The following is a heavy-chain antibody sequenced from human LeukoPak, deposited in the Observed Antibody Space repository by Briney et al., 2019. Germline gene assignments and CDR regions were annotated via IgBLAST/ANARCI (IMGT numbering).Heavy chain of an antibody. Sequence: GGSLRLSCAASGFIVSNTYMTWVRQTPGKGLEWVSVIYIIGSTFYADSVKGRFTISRDNSMNTVHLEVNSLRAEDTGIYYCARGLNYFPIDYWGQGTLVTVSS. J-gene: IGHJ4*02. CDR3: ARGLNYFPIDY. CDR1: GFIVSNTY. D-gene: IGHD2/OR15-2a*01. CDR2: IYIIGST. V-gene: IGHV3-53*01.